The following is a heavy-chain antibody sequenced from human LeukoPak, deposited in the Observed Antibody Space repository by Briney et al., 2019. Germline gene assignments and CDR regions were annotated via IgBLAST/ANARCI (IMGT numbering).Heavy chain of an antibody. CDR2: ISSSSSYI. J-gene: IGHJ4*02. CDR3: ASSTVPYYYDSSSYSY. V-gene: IGHV3-21*01. Sequence: GGSLRLSCAASGFTFSSYSMNWVRQAPGKGLEWVSSISSSSSYIYYADSVKGRFNISRDNAKNLLYLQMNSLRAEDTPVYYCASSTVPYYYDSSSYSYWGQGTLVTVSS. CDR1: GFTFSSYS. D-gene: IGHD3-22*01.